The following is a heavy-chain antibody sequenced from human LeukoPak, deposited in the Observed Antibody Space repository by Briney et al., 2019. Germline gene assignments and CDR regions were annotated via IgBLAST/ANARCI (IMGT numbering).Heavy chain of an antibody. CDR2: IYYSGST. J-gene: IGHJ6*02. D-gene: IGHD1-14*01. V-gene: IGHV4-59*08. CDR3: ARLGYKGYYYGMDV. Sequence: SETLSLTCTVSGGSISSYYWSWIRQPPGKGLEWIGYIYYSGSTNYNPSLKSRVTISVDTSKNQFSLKLSSVTAADTAVYYCARLGYKGYYYGMDVWGQGTTVTVSS. CDR1: GGSISSYY.